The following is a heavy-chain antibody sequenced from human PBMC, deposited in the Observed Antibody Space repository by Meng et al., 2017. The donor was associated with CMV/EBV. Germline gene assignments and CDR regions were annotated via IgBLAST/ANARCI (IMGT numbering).Heavy chain of an antibody. D-gene: IGHD1-26*01. CDR1: GFTFSTSA. J-gene: IGHJ4*02. V-gene: IGHV3-23*01. CDR2: IANGGATP. Sequence: AASGFTFSTSAMTWVRQAPGKGLEWVSTIANGGATPYYPDSVQGRFTISRDNSKNTLYLQMNSLRAEDTAIYYCAKSRGAFMGASDFWGQGTLVTVSS. CDR3: AKSRGAFMGASDF.